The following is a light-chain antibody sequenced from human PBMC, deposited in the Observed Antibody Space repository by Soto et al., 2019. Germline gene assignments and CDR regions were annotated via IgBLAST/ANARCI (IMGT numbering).Light chain of an antibody. Sequence: EIVLTQSPATLSLSPGERGTLSCRASQSVSSNALAWYQQKPGQAPRLLIHSAFSRATGIPGRFSGSGSGTDFTLTISRLEPEDFAVYYCQDYGSSPWTFGQGTQVEIK. CDR2: SAF. V-gene: IGKV3-20*01. J-gene: IGKJ1*01. CDR3: QDYGSSPWT. CDR1: QSVSSNA.